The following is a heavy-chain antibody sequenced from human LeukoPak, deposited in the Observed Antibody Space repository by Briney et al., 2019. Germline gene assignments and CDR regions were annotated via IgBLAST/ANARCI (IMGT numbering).Heavy chain of an antibody. CDR1: GFTFSSYA. D-gene: IGHD3-22*01. V-gene: IGHV3-23*01. CDR2: ISASGGTT. J-gene: IGHJ4*02. CDR3: ARTYFYDSGGYYY. Sequence: PGGSLRLSCAASGFTFSSYAMSWARQAPGKGLEWVSAISASGGTTYYADSVKGRFTISRDNSKNTLYLQMNSLRAEDTAVYYCARTYFYDSGGYYYWGQGTLVTVSS.